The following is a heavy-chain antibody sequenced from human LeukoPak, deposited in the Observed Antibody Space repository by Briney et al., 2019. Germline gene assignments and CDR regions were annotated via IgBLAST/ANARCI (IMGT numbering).Heavy chain of an antibody. J-gene: IGHJ3*02. CDR3: ARRGHYDDAFDI. D-gene: IGHD3-3*01. V-gene: IGHV4-39*01. CDR2: IYYSGNT. Sequence: SETLSLTCTVSGGSISSSSYYWGWIRQPPGKGLEWIGSIYYSGNTYYTPSLKSRVTISVDTSKNQFSLKLSSVTAADTAVYYCARRGHYDDAFDIWGQGTMVTVSS. CDR1: GGSISSSSYY.